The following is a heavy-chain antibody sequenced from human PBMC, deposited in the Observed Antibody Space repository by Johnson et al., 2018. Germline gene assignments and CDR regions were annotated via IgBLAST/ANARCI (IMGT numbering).Heavy chain of an antibody. Sequence: VQLVQSGAEVTKSGESLKICCKAYGYRFFSYWIGWVRQLTGKGLEWVGIIYPGDSDTRYSPAFRGQVTISADTFTSVAYLQWSNLAASDTGMYYCARRGTDLDYWGQGTLVTVSS. CDR3: ARRGTDLDY. J-gene: IGHJ4*02. CDR1: GYRFFSYW. V-gene: IGHV5-51*01. D-gene: IGHD3/OR15-3a*01. CDR2: IYPGDSDT.